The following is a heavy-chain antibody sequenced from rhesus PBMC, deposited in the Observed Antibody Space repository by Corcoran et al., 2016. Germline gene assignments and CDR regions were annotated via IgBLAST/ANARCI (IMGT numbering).Heavy chain of an antibody. CDR1: GGSISDSYR. CDR2: IYGSSTST. J-gene: IGHJ4*01. CDR3: ARLSWVQSLDY. D-gene: IGHD5-24*01. V-gene: IGHV4S10*01. Sequence: QVQLQESGPGVVKPSETLSLTCAVSGGSISDSYRWSWIRQPPGKGLEWIGYIYGSSTSTNYNPSLKSRVTISKDTSKNQFSLKLSSVNAADTAVYYCARLSWVQSLDYWGQGVLVTVSS.